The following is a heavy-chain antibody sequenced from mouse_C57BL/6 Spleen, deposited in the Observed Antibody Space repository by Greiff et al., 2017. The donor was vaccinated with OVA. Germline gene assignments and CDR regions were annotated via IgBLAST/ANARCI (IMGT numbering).Heavy chain of an antibody. Sequence: VKLQESGAELARPGASVKLSCKASGYTFTSYGISWVKQRTGQGLEWIGEIYPRSGNTYYNEKFKGKATLTADKSSSTAYMELRSLTSEDSAVYFCARGGLSYAMDYWGQGTSVTVSS. V-gene: IGHV1-81*01. CDR3: ARGGLSYAMDY. CDR2: IYPRSGNT. D-gene: IGHD3-1*01. J-gene: IGHJ4*01. CDR1: GYTFTSYG.